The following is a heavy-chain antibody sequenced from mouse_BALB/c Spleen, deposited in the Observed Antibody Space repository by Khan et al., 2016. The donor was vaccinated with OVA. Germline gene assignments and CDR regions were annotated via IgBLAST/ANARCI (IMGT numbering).Heavy chain of an antibody. D-gene: IGHD2-10*01. Sequence: LVESGPELKTPGETVKISCKASGYTFTNYGMNWVKQAPGKGLKWMGWINTYTGEPTYADDFTGRFAFSLETSASTAYLQSNNLKDEYTATYFCARPPYISYVMVYWGQGSSVTVSS. CDR2: INTYTGEP. J-gene: IGHJ4*01. CDR1: GYTFTNYG. CDR3: ARPPYISYVMVY. V-gene: IGHV9-3-1*01.